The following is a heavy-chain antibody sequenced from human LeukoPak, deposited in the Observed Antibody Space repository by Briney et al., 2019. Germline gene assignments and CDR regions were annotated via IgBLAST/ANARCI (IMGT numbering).Heavy chain of an antibody. J-gene: IGHJ6*02. CDR2: ISWNSGSI. V-gene: IGHV3-9*01. CDR1: GFTFDDYA. Sequence: GRSLRLSCAASGFTFDDYAMHWVRQAPGKGLEWVSGISWNSGSIGYADSVKGRFTISRDNAKNSLYLQMNSLRAEDTALYYCAEDMISVGATYGMDVWGQGTTVTVSS. D-gene: IGHD1-26*01. CDR3: AEDMISVGATYGMDV.